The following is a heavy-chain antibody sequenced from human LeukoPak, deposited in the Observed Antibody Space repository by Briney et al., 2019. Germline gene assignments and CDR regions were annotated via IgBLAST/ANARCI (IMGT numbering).Heavy chain of an antibody. J-gene: IGHJ5*02. CDR2: VSTGSNYI. CDR1: GFTFSSYS. Sequence: GGSLRLSCTASGFTFSSYSLNWVRQAPGKGLEWVSSVSTGSNYIYYADSVKGRFTISRDNEKNSLYLQMNSLRVEDTAVYYCARDPTTVAGYNWFDPWGQGTLVTVSS. V-gene: IGHV3-21*01. CDR3: ARDPTTVAGYNWFDP. D-gene: IGHD6-19*01.